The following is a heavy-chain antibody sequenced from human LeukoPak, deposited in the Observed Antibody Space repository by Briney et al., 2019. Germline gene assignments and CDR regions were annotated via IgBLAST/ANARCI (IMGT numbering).Heavy chain of an antibody. CDR1: GFTFGSSA. Sequence: GGSLRLSCAASGFTFGSSAMNWVRQAPGKGPERVSTFSRSGPDTYYADSVKGRFTIFRDNSKNTLYLQMNSLRAEDTAVYYCAKGSLGSWYYFDYWGQGTLVTVSS. J-gene: IGHJ4*02. V-gene: IGHV3-23*01. CDR3: AKGSLGSWYYFDY. D-gene: IGHD6-13*01. CDR2: FSRSGPDT.